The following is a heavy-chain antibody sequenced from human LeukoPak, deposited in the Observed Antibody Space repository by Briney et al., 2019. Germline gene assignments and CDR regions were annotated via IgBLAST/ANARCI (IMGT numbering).Heavy chain of an antibody. D-gene: IGHD6-13*01. CDR3: ARVRYTSSWPNYFDY. Sequence: PSETLSLTCTVSGASISSYYWSWIRQPPGKGLEWIGYIYYSGSTNYNPSLKSRVTISVDTSKNHFSLKLTSVTAADTAVYYCARVRYTSSWPNYFDYWGQGTLVTVSS. CDR2: IYYSGST. J-gene: IGHJ4*02. CDR1: GASISSYY. V-gene: IGHV4-59*01.